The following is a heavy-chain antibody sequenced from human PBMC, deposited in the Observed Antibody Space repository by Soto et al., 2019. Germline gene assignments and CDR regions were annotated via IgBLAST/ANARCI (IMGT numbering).Heavy chain of an antibody. CDR1: GFTFSSYS. J-gene: IGHJ6*02. V-gene: IGHV3-21*01. Sequence: GGSLRLSCAASGFTFSSYSMNWVRQAPGKGLEWVSSISSSSSYIYYADSVKGRFTISRDNAKNSLYLQMNSLRAEDTAVYYCARVEDYYYYYGMDVWGQGTTVTVSS. CDR2: ISSSSSYI. CDR3: ARVEDYYYYYGMDV.